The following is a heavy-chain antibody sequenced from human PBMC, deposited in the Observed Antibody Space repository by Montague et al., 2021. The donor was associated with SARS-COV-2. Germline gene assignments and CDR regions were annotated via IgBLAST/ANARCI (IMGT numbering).Heavy chain of an antibody. CDR2: ISHSGSA. D-gene: IGHD3-22*01. J-gene: IGHJ4*02. CDR1: GGSFSGYY. Sequence: SETLSLTCAVSGGSFSGYYYNWIRQRPSQGQELNGDISHSGSAKYNSSLTSRGTMSIYASQNQFSLTLNLMTAADTAVSYCSCGTKRGFTYDYDSSGYGSDHWGQGTLVTVSS. CDR3: SCGTKRGFTYDYDSSGYGSDH. V-gene: IGHV4-34*01.